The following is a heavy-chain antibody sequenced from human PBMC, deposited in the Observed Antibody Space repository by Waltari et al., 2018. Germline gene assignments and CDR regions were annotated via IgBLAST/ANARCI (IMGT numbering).Heavy chain of an antibody. D-gene: IGHD3-10*01. CDR3: ARRGGAGRTGDAFDI. V-gene: IGHV5-51*02. Sequence: EVQLVQSGAEVKKPGQSLKISCKGFGYSFTSYWPGLVRPMPGKGMEWMGIIYPGDSDTRYSPSFQGQVTISADKSISTAYLQWSSLKASDTAMYYCARRGGAGRTGDAFDIWGQGTMVTVSS. CDR2: IYPGDSDT. CDR1: GYSFTSYW. J-gene: IGHJ3*02.